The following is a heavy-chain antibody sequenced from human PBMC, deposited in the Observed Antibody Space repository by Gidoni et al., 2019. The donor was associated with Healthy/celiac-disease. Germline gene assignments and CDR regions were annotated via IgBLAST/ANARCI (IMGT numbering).Heavy chain of an antibody. D-gene: IGHD3-3*01. V-gene: IGHV7-4-1*01. Sequence: QVQLVPSGSELKKPGASVKVSCKASGSTFTRYAMNWVRQAPGQGLEWMGWINTNTGNPTYAQGFTGRFVFSLDTSVSTAYLQICSLKAEDTAVYYCARVDLEYPYYYGMDVWGQGTTVTVSS. CDR1: GSTFTRYA. CDR3: ARVDLEYPYYYGMDV. J-gene: IGHJ6*02. CDR2: INTNTGNP.